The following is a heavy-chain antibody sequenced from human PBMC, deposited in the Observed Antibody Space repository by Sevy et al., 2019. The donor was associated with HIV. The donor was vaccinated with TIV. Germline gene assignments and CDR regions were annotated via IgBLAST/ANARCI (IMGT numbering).Heavy chain of an antibody. V-gene: IGHV3-30-3*01. J-gene: IGHJ4*02. CDR1: GFTFSSYA. CDR3: ARLRGGRGYFDY. D-gene: IGHD3-10*01. Sequence: GGSLRFSCAASGFTFSSYAMHWVRQAPGKGLEWVAVISYDGSNKYYADSVKGRFTISRDNSKNTLYLQMNSLRAEDTSVYYCARLRGGRGYFDYWGQGTMVTVSS. CDR2: ISYDGSNK.